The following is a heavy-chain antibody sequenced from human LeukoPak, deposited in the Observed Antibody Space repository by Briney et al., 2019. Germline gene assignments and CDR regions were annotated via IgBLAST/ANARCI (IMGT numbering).Heavy chain of an antibody. J-gene: IGHJ5*02. D-gene: IGHD2-21*02. CDR3: ARVGPAYCGGDCSNWFDP. CDR1: GFTFSDCY. Sequence: GGSLRLSCAASGFTFSDCYMSWICQAPGKGLEWVSYISSSSSYTNYADSVKGRFTISRDNAKNSLYLQMNSLRAEDTAVYYCARVGPAYCGGDCSNWFDPWGQGTLVTVSS. CDR2: ISSSSSYT. V-gene: IGHV3-11*05.